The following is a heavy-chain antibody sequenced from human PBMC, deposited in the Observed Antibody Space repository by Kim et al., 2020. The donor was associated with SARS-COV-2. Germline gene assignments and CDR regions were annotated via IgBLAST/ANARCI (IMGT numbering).Heavy chain of an antibody. CDR2: IYHSGST. CDR1: GYSISSGYY. D-gene: IGHD3-9*01. J-gene: IGHJ4*02. CDR3: ARGDEYYDILTGYHDY. Sequence: SETLSLTCTVSGYSISSGYYWGWIRQPPGTGLEWIGSIYHSGSTYYNPSLKSRVTISVDTSKNQFSLKLSSVTAADTAVYYCARGDEYYDILTGYHDYWGQGTLVTVSS. V-gene: IGHV4-38-2*02.